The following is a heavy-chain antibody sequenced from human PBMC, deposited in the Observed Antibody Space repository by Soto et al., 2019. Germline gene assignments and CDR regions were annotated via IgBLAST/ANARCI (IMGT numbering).Heavy chain of an antibody. Sequence: AETLSLTCTVSGYAISSGYYWGFVRQPPGKGLEWIGSIYHYGTTYYNPSLKSRVTVSVHTSENQFSLNLRSVTAADTAFYYCARVRCTNALCPLDYWGQGALVTVSS. D-gene: IGHD2-8*01. CDR2: IYHYGTT. CDR1: GYAISSGYY. J-gene: IGHJ4*02. CDR3: ARVRCTNALCPLDY. V-gene: IGHV4-38-2*02.